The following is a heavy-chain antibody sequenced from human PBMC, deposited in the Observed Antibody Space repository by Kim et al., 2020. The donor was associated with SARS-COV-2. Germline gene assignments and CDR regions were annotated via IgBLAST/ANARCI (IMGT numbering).Heavy chain of an antibody. J-gene: IGHJ5*02. CDR3: ASATGYSSSWYVYNWFDP. CDR2: IYHSGST. V-gene: IGHV4-4*02. Sequence: SETLSLTCAVSGGSISSSNWWSWVRQPPGKGLEWIGEIYHSGSTNYNPSLKSRVTISVDKSKNQFSLKLSSVTAADTAVYYCASATGYSSSWYVYNWFDPWGQGTLVTVSS. CDR1: GGSISSSNW. D-gene: IGHD6-13*01.